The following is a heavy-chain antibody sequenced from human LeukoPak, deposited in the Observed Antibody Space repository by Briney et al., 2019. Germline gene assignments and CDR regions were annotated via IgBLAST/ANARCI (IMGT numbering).Heavy chain of an antibody. Sequence: GGSLRLSCAASGFTFGNYAMSWVRQAPGKGLEWVSAILGSGDSTYYADPVKGRFTISRDNSKNTLDLQMNSLRADDTAVYYCAVFLRVVNWFDPWGQGTLVTVSS. CDR2: ILGSGDST. D-gene: IGHD2-8*02. V-gene: IGHV3-23*01. J-gene: IGHJ5*02. CDR1: GFTFGNYA. CDR3: AVFLRVVNWFDP.